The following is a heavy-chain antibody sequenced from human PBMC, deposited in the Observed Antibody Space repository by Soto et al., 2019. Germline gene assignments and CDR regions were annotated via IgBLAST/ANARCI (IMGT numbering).Heavy chain of an antibody. Sequence: EVQLVESGGGLVKPGGSLRLSCAASGFTFSNAWMNWVRQAPGKGLEWVGRIKSKIDGGTTDYAPPVKDRFTISRDDSKNTLYLQMNSLKTENTAVYYCTTPLTTVTSAAFDVWGQGTMVTVSS. CDR2: IKSKIDGGTT. V-gene: IGHV3-15*07. D-gene: IGHD1-1*01. CDR3: TTPLTTVTSAAFDV. J-gene: IGHJ3*01. CDR1: GFTFSNAW.